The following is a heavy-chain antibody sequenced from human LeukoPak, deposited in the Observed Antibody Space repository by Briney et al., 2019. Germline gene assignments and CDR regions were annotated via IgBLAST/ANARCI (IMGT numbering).Heavy chain of an antibody. V-gene: IGHV3-23*01. Sequence: GGSLRLSCAASGFTFSSYWMSWVRQAPGKGLEWVSAISGSGGSTYYADSVKGRFTISRDNSKNTLYLQMNSLRAEDTAVYYCAKWYSSSWYVDDYWGQGTLVTVSS. J-gene: IGHJ4*02. D-gene: IGHD6-13*01. CDR3: AKWYSSSWYVDDY. CDR2: ISGSGGST. CDR1: GFTFSSYW.